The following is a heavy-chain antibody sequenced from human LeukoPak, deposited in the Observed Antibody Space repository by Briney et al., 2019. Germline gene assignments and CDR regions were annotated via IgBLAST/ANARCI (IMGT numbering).Heavy chain of an antibody. CDR1: GLTFSSYT. V-gene: IGHV3-30*04. D-gene: IGHD4-11*01. Sequence: GGSLRLSCAASGLTFSSYTFYWFRQAPGKGLEWVASVSVEGTGRYFPGSVEGRFTISRDDSKNTVSLQMSNVRAEDTAVYFCATVTKVDFDYWGQGTLVTVSS. J-gene: IGHJ4*02. CDR2: VSVEGTGR. CDR3: ATVTKVDFDY.